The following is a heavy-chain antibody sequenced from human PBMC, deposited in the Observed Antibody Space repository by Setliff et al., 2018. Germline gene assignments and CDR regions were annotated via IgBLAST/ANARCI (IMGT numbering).Heavy chain of an antibody. CDR1: GFSFSDST. Sequence: GGSLRLSCAASGFSFSDSTMDWVRQASGKGLEWVGRIRSRPDNYATLYAASVKGRFTISRDDSKNTAYLQMNSLKTEDTAVYFCSPSTYYYDTSGHSLDYWGQGTLVTVSS. J-gene: IGHJ4*02. V-gene: IGHV3-73*01. CDR2: IRSRPDNYAT. CDR3: SPSTYYYDTSGHSLDY. D-gene: IGHD3-22*01.